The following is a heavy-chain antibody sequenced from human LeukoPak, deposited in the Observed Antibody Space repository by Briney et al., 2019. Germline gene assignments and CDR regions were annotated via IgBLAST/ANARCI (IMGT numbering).Heavy chain of an antibody. V-gene: IGHV4-34*01. CDR1: GGSFSGYY. J-gene: IGHJ6*02. CDR3: ARGMRYQLFNYGMDV. CDR2: INHSGST. D-gene: IGHD2-2*01. Sequence: SETLSLTCAVYGGSFSGYYWSWIRQPPGKGLEWIGEINHSGSTNYNPSLKSRVTISVDTSKNQFSLKLSSVTAADTAVYCCARGMRYQLFNYGMDVWGQGTTVTVSS.